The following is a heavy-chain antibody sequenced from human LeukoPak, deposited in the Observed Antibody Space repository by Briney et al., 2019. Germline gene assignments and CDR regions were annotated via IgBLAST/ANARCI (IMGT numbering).Heavy chain of an antibody. D-gene: IGHD3-10*01. Sequence: SETLSLTCSVSGDSVSSYYWNWIRQPPGKGLEWIAYIHYSGSTNYNPSLRSRVTISVDTSKNQFSLKLSSVTAADTAVYYCARDAGGLFDYWGQGTLVTVSS. CDR1: GDSVSSYY. CDR3: ARDAGGLFDY. V-gene: IGHV4-59*02. CDR2: IHYSGST. J-gene: IGHJ4*02.